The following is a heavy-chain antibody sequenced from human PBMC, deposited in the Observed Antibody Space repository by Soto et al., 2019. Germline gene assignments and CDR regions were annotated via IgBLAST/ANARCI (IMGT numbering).Heavy chain of an antibody. CDR3: ARDRVLERPYSYYGMDV. D-gene: IGHD1-1*01. V-gene: IGHV1-3*01. CDR1: GYTFTNYA. CDR2: INAGNGNT. J-gene: IGHJ6*02. Sequence: GASVKVSCKASGYTFTNYAMHWVRQAPGQRLEWMGWINAGNGNTKYSQKFQGRVTITMDTSASTAYVELSSLGSEDTAVYYCARDRVLERPYSYYGMDVWGQGTTVTVSS.